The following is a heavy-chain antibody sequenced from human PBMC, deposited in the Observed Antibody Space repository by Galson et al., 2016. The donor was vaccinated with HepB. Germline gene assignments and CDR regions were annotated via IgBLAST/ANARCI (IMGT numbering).Heavy chain of an antibody. CDR1: GLSVSDAY. J-gene: IGHJ4*02. Sequence: SLRLSCAASGLSVSDAYMNWVRQAPGKGLEWVSVLYAGGETYYADSLRGRFTISRDNSKNILYLQMNSLRVEDTAVYYCARDRRGGSNTLDYWGQGTLVTVSS. CDR2: LYAGGET. V-gene: IGHV3-66*01. D-gene: IGHD1-26*01. CDR3: ARDRRGGSNTLDY.